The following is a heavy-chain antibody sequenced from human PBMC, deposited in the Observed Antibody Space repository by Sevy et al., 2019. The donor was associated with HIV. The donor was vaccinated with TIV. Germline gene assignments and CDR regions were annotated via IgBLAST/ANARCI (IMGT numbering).Heavy chain of an antibody. CDR1: GGSISAKNYF. CDR3: ARHAFKHGYRPSYFDS. Sequence: SETLSLTCTVSGGSISAKNYFWGLIRQPPGKGLEWIGSIYHTGSTYHSPSLQSRVGISVDTSKKLFSVKLSSVTAADTAVYFCARHAFKHGYRPSYFDSWSHGTLVTVSS. CDR2: IYHTGST. J-gene: IGHJ4*01. V-gene: IGHV4-39*01. D-gene: IGHD5-18*01.